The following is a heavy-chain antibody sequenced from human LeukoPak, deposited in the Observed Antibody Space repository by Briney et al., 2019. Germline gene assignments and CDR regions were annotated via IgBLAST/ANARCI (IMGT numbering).Heavy chain of an antibody. V-gene: IGHV4-30-2*01. J-gene: IGHJ4*02. CDR3: ARLPLGVFDY. CDR1: GGSISSGGYS. CDR2: IYHSGST. Sequence: PSQTLSLTCAVSGGSISSGGYSWSWIRQLPGEGLEWIGYIYHSGSTYYNPSLKSRVTISVDRSKNQFSLKLSSVTAADTAVYYCARLPLGVFDYWGQGTLVTVSS. D-gene: IGHD3-16*01.